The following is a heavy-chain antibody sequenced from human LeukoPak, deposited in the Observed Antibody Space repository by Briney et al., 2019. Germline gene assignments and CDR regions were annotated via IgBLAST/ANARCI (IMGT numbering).Heavy chain of an antibody. CDR1: GFTFSSYA. D-gene: IGHD4-23*01. V-gene: IGHV3-7*01. CDR2: IKQDGSEK. J-gene: IGHJ4*02. Sequence: GGSLRLSCAASGFTFSSYAMSWVRQAPGKGLEWVANIKQDGSEKYYVDSVKGRFTISRDNAKNSLCLQMNSLRAEDTAVYYCARDPQTTVVTSYFDYWGQGTLVTVSS. CDR3: ARDPQTTVVTSYFDY.